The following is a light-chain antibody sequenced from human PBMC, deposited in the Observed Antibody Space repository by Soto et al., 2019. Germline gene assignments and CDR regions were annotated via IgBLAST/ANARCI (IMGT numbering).Light chain of an antibody. CDR2: GAS. J-gene: IGKJ1*01. V-gene: IGKV3-20*01. CDR3: QQYGSSRT. CDR1: QSVSSSY. Sequence: EIVLTQSPGTLSLSPGERATLSCRASQSVSSSYLAWYQQKPGQAPRLLIYGASSRATGIPERFSGSGSGTYFPLTISRLEPEDFAVYYCQQYGSSRTFGQGTKVEIK.